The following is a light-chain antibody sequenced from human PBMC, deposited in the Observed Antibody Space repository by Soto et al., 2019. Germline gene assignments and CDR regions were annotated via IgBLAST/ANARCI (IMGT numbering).Light chain of an antibody. J-gene: IGKJ5*01. V-gene: IGKV1-5*03. CDR2: KAS. CDR1: QSISSW. CDR3: QQYNNWPPIT. Sequence: DIQVTKSPSTLSASVGDRVTITCRASQSISSWLAWDQQKPGKAPKLLSYKASSLESGVPSRFSGSGSGTEFTLTISSLQSEDFAVYYCQQYNNWPPITFGQGTRLEIK.